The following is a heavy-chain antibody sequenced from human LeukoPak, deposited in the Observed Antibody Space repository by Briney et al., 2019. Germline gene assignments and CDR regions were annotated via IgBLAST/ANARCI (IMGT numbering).Heavy chain of an antibody. Sequence: SETLSLTCTVSGGSISSYYWSWIRQPPGKGLEWIGYIYYSGSTNYNPSLKSRVTISVDTSKNQFSLKLSSVTAADTAVYYCARARLQIYYGMDVWGQGTTVTVSS. D-gene: IGHD4-11*01. V-gene: IGHV4-59*01. CDR1: GGSISSYY. CDR3: ARARLQIYYGMDV. CDR2: IYYSGST. J-gene: IGHJ6*02.